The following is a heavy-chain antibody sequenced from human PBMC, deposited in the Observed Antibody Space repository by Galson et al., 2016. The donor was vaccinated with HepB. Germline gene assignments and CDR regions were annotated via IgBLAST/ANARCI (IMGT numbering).Heavy chain of an antibody. CDR3: AGPLINSHTKGGPPVDYYYAMDV. D-gene: IGHD2-8*01. CDR2: IIPIFGTA. Sequence: SVKVSCKASGGTFSTYAISWVRQAPGLGLEWMGGIIPIFGTAYYAQKFQGRVTITADKSTSTAYMELSSLRSEDTAVYYCAGPLINSHTKGGPPVDYYYAMDVWGQGTTVTVSS. CDR1: GGTFSTYA. J-gene: IGHJ6*02. V-gene: IGHV1-69*06.